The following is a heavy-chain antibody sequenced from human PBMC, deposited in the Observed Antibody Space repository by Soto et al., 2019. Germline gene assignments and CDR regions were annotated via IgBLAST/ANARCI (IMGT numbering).Heavy chain of an antibody. CDR2: IKEDGSEK. CDR1: GFTFSSYW. Sequence: GGSLRLSFAASGFTFSSYWMRWVRQAPGKGLEWVANIKEDGSEKYYVDSVKGRFTISRDNAENSLFLQMNSLRAEDTAVYYCHRDYLGVWGKGTTVTVSS. J-gene: IGHJ6*04. V-gene: IGHV3-7*04. CDR3: HRDYLGV.